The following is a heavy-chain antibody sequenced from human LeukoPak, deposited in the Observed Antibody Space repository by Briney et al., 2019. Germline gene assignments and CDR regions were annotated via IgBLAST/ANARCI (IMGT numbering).Heavy chain of an antibody. CDR1: GNTFSNYA. CDR3: AREKEN. V-gene: IGHV1-69*05. J-gene: IGHJ3*01. Sequence: SVKVSCKAPGNTFSNYAISWVRQAPGQGLEWMGGIIPIFGTANYAQKFQGRVTITTDESTSTAYMELSSLRSEDSAVYYCAREKENWGQGTMVTVSS. CDR2: IIPIFGTA.